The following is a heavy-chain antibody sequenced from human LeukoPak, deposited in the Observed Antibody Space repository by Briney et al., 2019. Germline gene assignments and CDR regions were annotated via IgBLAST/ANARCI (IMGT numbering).Heavy chain of an antibody. CDR3: AKGESSGWYVISPFDY. CDR1: GFTFSSYA. J-gene: IGHJ4*02. CDR2: ISGSGGST. Sequence: PGGSLRLSCAASGFTFSSYAMSWVRQAPGKGLEWVSAISGSGGSTYYADSVKGRFTISRDNSKNTLYLQMNSLRPEDTAVYYCAKGESSGWYVISPFDYWGQGTLVTVSS. D-gene: IGHD6-19*01. V-gene: IGHV3-23*01.